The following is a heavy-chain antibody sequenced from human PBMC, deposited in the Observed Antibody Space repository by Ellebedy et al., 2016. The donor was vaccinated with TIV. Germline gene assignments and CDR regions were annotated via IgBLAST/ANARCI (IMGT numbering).Heavy chain of an antibody. CDR1: GGSFSGYY. V-gene: IGHV4-34*01. Sequence: MPSETLSLTCTVYGGSFSGYYWTWIRQSPGKGLEWIGAINHSGSTNYNPSLESRVTVSVDTSGNQFSLRRTAVTAADTAVYYCARSRYFGSEYYWGQGTLVTVSP. D-gene: IGHD2/OR15-2a*01. CDR2: INHSGST. J-gene: IGHJ4*02. CDR3: ARSRYFGSEYY.